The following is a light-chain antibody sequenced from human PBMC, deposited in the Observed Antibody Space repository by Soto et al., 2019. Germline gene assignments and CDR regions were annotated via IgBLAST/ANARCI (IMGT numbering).Light chain of an antibody. CDR2: DVA. CDR1: SSDVARYNY. V-gene: IGLV2-14*01. J-gene: IGLJ1*01. Sequence: QSVLTQPASVSGSPGQSITISCTGTSSDVARYNYVSWYQQHPVKAPKLIIYDVANRPSGVSDRFSASKSGNTASLTISGLQADDEADYYCSSYTRSSTPYVFGTGTKVTVL. CDR3: SSYTRSSTPYV.